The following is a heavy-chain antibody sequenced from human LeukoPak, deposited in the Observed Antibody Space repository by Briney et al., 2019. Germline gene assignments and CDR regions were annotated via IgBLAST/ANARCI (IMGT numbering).Heavy chain of an antibody. CDR2: IVVGSGNT. D-gene: IGHD3-10*01. CDR1: GFTXTXSA. V-gene: IGHV1-58*01. Sequence: XVSCXXXGFTXTXSAVQXVRQARGQRLEWIGWIVVGSGNTNYAQKFQERVTIIRDMSTSTAYMELSSLRSEDTAVYYCAADLMVRDIPDYWGQGTLVTVSS. J-gene: IGHJ4*02. CDR3: AADLMVRDIPDY.